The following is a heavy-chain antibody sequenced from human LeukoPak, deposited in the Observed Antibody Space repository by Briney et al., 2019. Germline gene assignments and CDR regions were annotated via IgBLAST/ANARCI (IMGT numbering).Heavy chain of an antibody. CDR3: AKEVDTAMVADY. Sequence: GGSLRLSCAASGFTFSSYWMSWVRQAPGKGLEWVANIKQDGSEKYYVDSVKGRFTISRDNSKNTLYLQMNSLRAEDTAVYYCAKEVDTAMVADYWGQGTLVTVSS. D-gene: IGHD5-18*01. CDR2: IKQDGSEK. J-gene: IGHJ4*02. V-gene: IGHV3-7*01. CDR1: GFTFSSYW.